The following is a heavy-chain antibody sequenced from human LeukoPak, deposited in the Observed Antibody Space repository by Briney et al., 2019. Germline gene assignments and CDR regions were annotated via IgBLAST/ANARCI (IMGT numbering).Heavy chain of an antibody. CDR3: ARVGATTFY. D-gene: IGHD1-26*01. Sequence: GGSLRLSCAASGFGFSDYEMNWVRQTPGKGLEWLSYISGSGFTIYYADSVKGRFTISRDSASLYLQMDTLTAEDTAVYYCARVGATTFYWGQRTLVTVSS. CDR1: GFGFSDYE. CDR2: ISGSGFTI. V-gene: IGHV3-48*03. J-gene: IGHJ4*02.